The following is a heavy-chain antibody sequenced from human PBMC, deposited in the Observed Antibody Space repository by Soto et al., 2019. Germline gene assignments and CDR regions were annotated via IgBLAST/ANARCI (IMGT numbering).Heavy chain of an antibody. CDR3: AREIGAAGTGDAFDI. V-gene: IGHV3-33*01. CDR2: IWCDGSNK. CDR1: GFTFSSYG. D-gene: IGHD6-13*01. Sequence: GGSLRLSCAASGFTFSSYGMHWVRQAPGKGLEWVAVIWCDGSNKYYADSVKGRFTISRDNSKNTLYLQMNSLRAEDTAVYYCAREIGAAGTGDAFDIWGQGTMVTVSS. J-gene: IGHJ3*02.